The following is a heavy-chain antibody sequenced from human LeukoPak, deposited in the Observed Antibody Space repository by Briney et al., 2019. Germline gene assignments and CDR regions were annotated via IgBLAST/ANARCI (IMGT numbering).Heavy chain of an antibody. CDR2: IYTSGST. D-gene: IGHD2/OR15-2a*01. CDR1: GYSISSGYY. J-gene: IGHJ4*02. CDR3: ARATNPAFGSYYFDY. V-gene: IGHV4-38-2*02. Sequence: SETLSLTCTVSGYSISSGYYWGWIRQPPGKGLEWIGRIYTSGSTNYNPSLKSRVTISLDTSKNQFSLKLSSVTAADTAVYYCARATNPAFGSYYFDYWGQGTLVTVSS.